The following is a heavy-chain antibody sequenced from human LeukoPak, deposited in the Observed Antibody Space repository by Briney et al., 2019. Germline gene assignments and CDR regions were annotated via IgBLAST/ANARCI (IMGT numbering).Heavy chain of an antibody. CDR1: GDSISSYY. CDR2: IYYSGTT. V-gene: IGHV4-59*01. D-gene: IGHD2-2*01. J-gene: IGHJ6*02. Sequence: PSETLSLTCTVSGDSISSYYWSWIRQPPGKGLEWIGYIYYSGTTNYNPSLKSRVTISVDTPKNQFSLKLSSVTAADTAVYYCARAPRYCSSTSCYYYYGMDVWGQGTTVTVSS. CDR3: ARAPRYCSSTSCYYYYGMDV.